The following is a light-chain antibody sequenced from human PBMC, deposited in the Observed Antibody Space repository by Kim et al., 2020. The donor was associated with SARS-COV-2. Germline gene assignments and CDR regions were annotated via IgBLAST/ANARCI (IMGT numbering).Light chain of an antibody. CDR3: QVWDCVTDHVV. CDR2: DSS. Sequence: SSELSQPPSVSVAPGETARITCGETSIGSRLVHWYQQTPGQAPVLVVYDSSDRPSGIPERFSGSNSGNTATLTISRVEAGDEADYYCQVWDCVTDHVVFG. V-gene: IGLV3-21*02. CDR1: SIGSRL. J-gene: IGLJ2*01.